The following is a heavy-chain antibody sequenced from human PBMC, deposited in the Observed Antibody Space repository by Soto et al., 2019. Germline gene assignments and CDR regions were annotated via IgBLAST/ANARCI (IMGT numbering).Heavy chain of an antibody. V-gene: IGHV1-3*01. CDR3: ARELKGLYYFDY. CDR1: GYTFISYA. Sequence: ASVKVSCKASGYTFISYAIHWVRQAPGQRLEWMGWINAGNGNTKYSQKFQGRVTITRETSASKAYMELTSLRSEDTAVYYCARELKGLYYFDYWGQGTLVTVSS. CDR2: INAGNGNT. J-gene: IGHJ4*02.